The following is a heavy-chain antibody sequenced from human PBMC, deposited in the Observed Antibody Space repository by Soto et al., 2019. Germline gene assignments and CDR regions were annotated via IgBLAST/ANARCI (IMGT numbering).Heavy chain of an antibody. V-gene: IGHV1-2*04. D-gene: IGHD2-2*01. CDR1: GYAFTNNS. Sequence: ASVKVSCKASGYAFTNNSIHWVRQAPGQGLEWMAVINPNSGGTNYAQKFQGWVTMTRDTSISTAYMELSRLRSDDTAVYYCARERYCSSTSCQDAFDIWGQGTMVTVSS. J-gene: IGHJ3*02. CDR2: INPNSGGT. CDR3: ARERYCSSTSCQDAFDI.